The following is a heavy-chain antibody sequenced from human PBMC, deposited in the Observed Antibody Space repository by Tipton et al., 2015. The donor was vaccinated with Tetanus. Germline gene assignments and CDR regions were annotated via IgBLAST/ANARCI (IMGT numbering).Heavy chain of an antibody. CDR3: ARFRGKEEPYYYYGMDV. D-gene: IGHD3-10*01. CDR2: ISGSGGST. J-gene: IGHJ6*02. V-gene: IGHV3-23*01. CDR1: GFTFSSYA. Sequence: SLRLSCAASGFTFSSYAMSWVRQAPGKGLEWVSAISGSGGSTYYADSVKGRFTISRDNSKNTLYLQMNSLRAEDTAVYYCARFRGKEEPYYYYGMDVWGQGTTVTVSS.